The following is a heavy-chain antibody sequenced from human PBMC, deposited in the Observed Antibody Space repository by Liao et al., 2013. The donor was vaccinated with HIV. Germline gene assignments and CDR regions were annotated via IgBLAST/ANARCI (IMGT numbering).Heavy chain of an antibody. CDR1: GGSISSGDYY. V-gene: IGHV4-30-4*08. D-gene: IGHD3-10*01. CDR2: IYFSGST. J-gene: IGHJ4*02. CDR3: ARPAYYYGSGKYWFDY. Sequence: QVQLQESGPGLVKPSQTLSLTCTVSGGSISSGDYYWSWIRQPPGKGLEWIGNIYFSGSTYYNPSLKSRITMSVDTSKNQFSLKLSSVTAADTAVYYCARPAYYYGSGKYWFDYWGQGTLVTVSS.